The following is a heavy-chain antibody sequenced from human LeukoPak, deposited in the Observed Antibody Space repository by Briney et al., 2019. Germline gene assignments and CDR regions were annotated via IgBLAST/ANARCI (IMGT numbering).Heavy chain of an antibody. CDR2: ISAYNGNT. V-gene: IGHV1-18*01. Sequence: ASVKVSCKASGYTFTSYGISWVRQAPGQGLEWMGWISAYNGNTNYAQKLQGRVTMTTDTSTSTAYMELRSLRSDDTAVYYCARGFKDTAMVTGDYYYYYGMDVWGQGTTVTVSS. CDR1: GYTFTSYG. J-gene: IGHJ6*02. D-gene: IGHD5-18*01. CDR3: ARGFKDTAMVTGDYYYYYGMDV.